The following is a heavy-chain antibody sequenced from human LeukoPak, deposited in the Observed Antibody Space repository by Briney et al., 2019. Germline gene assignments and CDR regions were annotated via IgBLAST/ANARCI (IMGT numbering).Heavy chain of an antibody. CDR1: GGSISSSSYY. Sequence: RASETLSLTCTVSGGSISSSSYYWGWIRQPPGKGLEWIGSIYYSGSTYYNPSLKSRVTISVDTSKNQFSLKLSSVTAADTAVYYCARRCLERLRFLEGRSAFDIWGQGTMVTVSS. D-gene: IGHD3-3*01. J-gene: IGHJ3*02. V-gene: IGHV4-39*07. CDR3: ARRCLERLRFLEGRSAFDI. CDR2: IYYSGST.